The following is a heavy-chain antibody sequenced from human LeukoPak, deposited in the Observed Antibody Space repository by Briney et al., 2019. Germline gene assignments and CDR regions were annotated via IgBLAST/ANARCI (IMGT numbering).Heavy chain of an antibody. J-gene: IGHJ4*02. CDR3: SSPHDNSGHYRPIEY. CDR1: GFIFSSYA. V-gene: IGHV3-30*04. D-gene: IGHD3-22*01. CDR2: ISYDGSEK. Sequence: PGRSLRLSCAASGFIFSSYAMYWVRQAPGKGLEWVAFISYDGSEKFYADSVKGRFTISRDNSKNTLYLQMNSLRTDDTAVYYCSSPHDNSGHYRPIEYWGQGTLVTVSS.